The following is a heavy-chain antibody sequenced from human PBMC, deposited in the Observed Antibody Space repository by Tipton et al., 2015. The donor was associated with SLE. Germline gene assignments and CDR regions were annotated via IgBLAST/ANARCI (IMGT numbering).Heavy chain of an antibody. CDR3: AREQVESTHYGY. Sequence: GLVKPSETLSLTCTVSGGSISSSSYYWSWIRQPPGKGLEWIGYIYTSGSTNYNPSLKSRVTISVDTSKNQFSLKLSSVTAADTAVYYCAREQVESTHYGYWGQGTLVTVSS. D-gene: IGHD2-2*01. V-gene: IGHV4-61*01. J-gene: IGHJ4*02. CDR1: GGSISSSSYY. CDR2: IYTSGST.